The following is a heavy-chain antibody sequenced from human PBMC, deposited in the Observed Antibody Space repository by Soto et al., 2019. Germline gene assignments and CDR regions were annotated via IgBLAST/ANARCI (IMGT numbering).Heavy chain of an antibody. Sequence: GGSLRLSCAAAGFTFSSYDMHWVRQATGKGLEWVSAIGTAGDTYYPGSVKGRFTISRENAKNSLYLQMNSLRAGDTAVYYCARGGRITIFGVVNPPDAYYMDVWGKGTTVTLSS. CDR2: IGTAGDT. D-gene: IGHD3-3*01. CDR3: ARGGRITIFGVVNPPDAYYMDV. CDR1: GFTFSSYD. V-gene: IGHV3-13*01. J-gene: IGHJ6*03.